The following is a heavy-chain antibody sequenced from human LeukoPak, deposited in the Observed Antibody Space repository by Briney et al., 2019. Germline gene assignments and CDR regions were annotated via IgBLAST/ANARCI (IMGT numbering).Heavy chain of an antibody. CDR1: GFIFTNYF. D-gene: IGHD3-3*01. CDR2: IKHDGSEK. J-gene: IGHJ4*02. CDR3: ATDRGWRTSGYYLYYLEY. Sequence: GGSLRLSCAASGFIFTNYFMSWVRQAPGKGLEWVASIKHDGSEKYYVDSVRGRFTISRDNTMNSLYLQMSSLRAEDTAVYYCATDRGWRTSGYYLYYLEYWGQGTLVTYSS. V-gene: IGHV3-7*01.